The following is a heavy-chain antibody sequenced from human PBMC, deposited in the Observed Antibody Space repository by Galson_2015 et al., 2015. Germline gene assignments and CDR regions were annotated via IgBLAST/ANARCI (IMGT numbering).Heavy chain of an antibody. CDR3: ARDKSGWGIEH. Sequence: SLRLSCAASGFTFSTSGMHWLRQAPGEGLEWLALTSFDESSKYYADSMKGRFTISRDNSKNTLYLQMNNVRTEDTAVYHCARDKSGWGIEHWGQGTLVTVST. CDR2: TSFDESSK. D-gene: IGHD6-19*01. J-gene: IGHJ1*01. V-gene: IGHV3-30*03. CDR1: GFTFSTSG.